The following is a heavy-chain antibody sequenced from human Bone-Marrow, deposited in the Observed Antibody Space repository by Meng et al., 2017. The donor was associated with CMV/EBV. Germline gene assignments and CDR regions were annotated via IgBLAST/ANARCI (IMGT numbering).Heavy chain of an antibody. J-gene: IGHJ4*02. CDR1: GFTCDDYA. V-gene: IGHV3-43D*03. Sequence: GESLKISCAASGFTCDDYAMHWVRQAPGKGLEWVSLISWDGGSTYYADSVKGRFTISRDNSKNSLYLQRNSLRAEDTALYYCAKDVEYSGSYLDYWGQGTLVTVSS. CDR3: AKDVEYSGSYLDY. D-gene: IGHD1-26*01. CDR2: ISWDGGST.